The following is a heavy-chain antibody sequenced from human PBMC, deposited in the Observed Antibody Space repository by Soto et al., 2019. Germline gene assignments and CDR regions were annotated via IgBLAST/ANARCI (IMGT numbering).Heavy chain of an antibody. Sequence: GASVKVSCKASGGTFSSYAISWVRQAPGQGLEWMGGIIPIFGTANYAQKFQGRVTITADESTSTAHMELSSLRSENTAVYYCASRESYYYYGMDVWGQGTTVTVSS. V-gene: IGHV1-69*13. D-gene: IGHD3-10*01. CDR3: ASRESYYYYGMDV. CDR2: IIPIFGTA. J-gene: IGHJ6*02. CDR1: GGTFSSYA.